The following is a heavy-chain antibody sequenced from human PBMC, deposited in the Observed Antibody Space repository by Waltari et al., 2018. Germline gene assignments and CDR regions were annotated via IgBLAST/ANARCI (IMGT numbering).Heavy chain of an antibody. D-gene: IGHD3-9*01. J-gene: IGHJ4*02. CDR3: ARRYYDILTGYYRTYYFDY. Sequence: QLQLQESGPGLVKPSETLSLTCTVSGCSISSSSYYWGWIRQPPGKGLEWIGSIYYSGSTYYNPSLKSRVTISVDTSKNQFSLKLSSVTAADTAVYYCARRYYDILTGYYRTYYFDYWGQGTLVTVSS. CDR2: IYYSGST. V-gene: IGHV4-39*01. CDR1: GCSISSSSYY.